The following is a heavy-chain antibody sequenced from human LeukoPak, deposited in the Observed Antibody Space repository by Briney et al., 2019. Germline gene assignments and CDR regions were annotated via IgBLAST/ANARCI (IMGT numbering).Heavy chain of an antibody. CDR1: GGSISSYY. J-gene: IGHJ5*02. V-gene: IGHV4-59*01. CDR2: IYYSGST. Sequence: SETLSLTCTVSGGSISSYYWSWIRQPPGKGLEWLGYIYYSGSTNYNPSLKSRVTISVDTSKNQFSLKLSSVTAADTAVYYCARDRHSSGWPNWFDPWGQGTLVTVSS. CDR3: ARDRHSSGWPNWFDP. D-gene: IGHD6-19*01.